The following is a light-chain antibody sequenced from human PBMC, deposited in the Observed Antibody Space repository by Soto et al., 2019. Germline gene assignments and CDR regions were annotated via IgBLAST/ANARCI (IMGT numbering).Light chain of an antibody. CDR3: SSYTSSSTYV. V-gene: IGLV2-14*01. J-gene: IGLJ1*01. CDR1: SSDVGGYNS. Sequence: SALTPPASVSGSPGQSNTISCTGTSSDVGGYNSVSWYQQHPGKAPKLMIYNVSNRPSGVSNRFSGSKSGNTASLTISGLQAEDEADYYCSSYTSSSTYVFGTGTEVTVL. CDR2: NVS.